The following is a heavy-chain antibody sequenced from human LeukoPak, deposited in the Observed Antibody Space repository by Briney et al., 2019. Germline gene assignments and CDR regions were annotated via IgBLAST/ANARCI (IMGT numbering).Heavy chain of an antibody. CDR1: GGSISNTNYY. CDR2: IYYSGIT. J-gene: IGHJ3*02. Sequence: SETLSLTCTVSGGSISNTNYYWNWIRQPPGKGLEWIGSIYYSGITYYNPSLKSRVTISVDTSKNQFSLKLSSVIAADTAVYYCARGRADFWSGYPDAFDIWGQGTMVTVSS. CDR3: ARGRADFWSGYPDAFDI. V-gene: IGHV4-39*07. D-gene: IGHD3-3*01.